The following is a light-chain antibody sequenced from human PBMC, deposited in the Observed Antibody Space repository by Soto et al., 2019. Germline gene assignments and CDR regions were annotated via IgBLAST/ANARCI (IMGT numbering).Light chain of an antibody. CDR3: SSFTTTSISS. V-gene: IGLV2-14*03. CDR2: DVD. J-gene: IGLJ3*02. Sequence: QSVLTQPASVSGSPGQSITISCTGTSSDIGAYNHVSWYQQNPGQAPKLIIYDVDIRPSGISNRFSGSKSGNTASLTISGLQTEDEADYYCSSFTTTSISSFGGGTKLTVL. CDR1: SSDIGAYNH.